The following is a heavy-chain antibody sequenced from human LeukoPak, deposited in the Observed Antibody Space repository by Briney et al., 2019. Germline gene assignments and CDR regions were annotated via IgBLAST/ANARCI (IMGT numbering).Heavy chain of an antibody. CDR2: ISYDGSNK. Sequence: GSLRLSCAASGFGFSFYGMHWVRQAPDKGLEWVTVISYDGSNKYYADSVKGRFTISRDNSKNTLYLQMNSLRAEDTAVYYCAKGYYDILTGYYVDYWGQGTLVTVSS. V-gene: IGHV3-30*18. J-gene: IGHJ4*02. D-gene: IGHD3-9*01. CDR1: GFGFSFYG. CDR3: AKGYYDILTGYYVDY.